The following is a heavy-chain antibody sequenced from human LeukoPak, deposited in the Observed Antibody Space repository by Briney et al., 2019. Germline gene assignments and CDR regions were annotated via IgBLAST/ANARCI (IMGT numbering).Heavy chain of an antibody. J-gene: IGHJ4*02. V-gene: IGHV7-4-1*02. CDR2: INTETGNP. Sequence: ASVKVSCKASGYTFISYAMNWVRQAPGQGLEWMGWINTETGNPTYAQGFTGQFVFSVDTSVNTAYLQISSLRTEDTAVYYCTRLAVGSGTFTFDYWGQGTLVTVSS. CDR3: TRLAVGSGTFTFDY. CDR1: GYTFISYA. D-gene: IGHD3-10*01.